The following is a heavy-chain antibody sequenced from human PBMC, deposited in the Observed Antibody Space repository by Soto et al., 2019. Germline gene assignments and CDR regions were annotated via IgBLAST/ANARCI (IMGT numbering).Heavy chain of an antibody. V-gene: IGHV3-23*01. D-gene: IGHD5-12*01. CDR2: IIGSGGST. Sequence: EVQLLESGGGLVQPGGSLSLSCAAPGLTFTGNAMGWVRQAPGKGLEWVPVIIGSGGSTYYADSVKGRFTISRDNSKNTLYLQMNSLRAEDTAVYYCAKGYRVATISVLGPPIEDMGYYFDYWGQGTLVTVSS. CDR3: AKGYRVATISVLGPPIEDMGYYFDY. CDR1: GLTFTGNA. J-gene: IGHJ4*02.